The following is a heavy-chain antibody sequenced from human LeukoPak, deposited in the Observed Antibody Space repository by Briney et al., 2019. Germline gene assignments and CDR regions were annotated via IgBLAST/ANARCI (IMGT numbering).Heavy chain of an antibody. D-gene: IGHD1-26*01. CDR3: AKMGEWEPSVGYFDY. V-gene: IGHV3-23*01. CDR2: ISGSGGST. J-gene: IGHJ4*02. CDR1: GFTFSSYA. Sequence: PGGSLRLSCAASGFTFSSYAMSWVRQAPGKGLEWVSAISGSGGSTYYADSVKGRFTISRDNSKNTLYLQMNSLRAEDTAVYYCAKMGEWEPSVGYFDYWGQGTLVTVSS.